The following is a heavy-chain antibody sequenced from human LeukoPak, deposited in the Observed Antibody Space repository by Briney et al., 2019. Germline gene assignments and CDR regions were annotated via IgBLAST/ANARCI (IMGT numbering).Heavy chain of an antibody. J-gene: IGHJ3*02. D-gene: IGHD3-22*01. CDR1: GFTFSSYW. CDR2: IKQDGSEK. V-gene: IGHV3-7*03. Sequence: TGGSLRLSCAASGFTFSSYWMSWVRQAPGKGLEWVANIKQDGSEKYYVDSVKGRFIISRDNSKNTLSLQMNSLTADDTAVYYCVRGPRYYDDSGFHYGVFDIWGQGTVVTVSS. CDR3: VRGPRYYDDSGFHYGVFDI.